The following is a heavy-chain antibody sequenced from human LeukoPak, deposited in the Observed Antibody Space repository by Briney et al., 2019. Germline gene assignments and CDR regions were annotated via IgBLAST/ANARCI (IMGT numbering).Heavy chain of an antibody. V-gene: IGHV1-8*01. CDR1: GYTFTSYD. CDR2: MNPNSGNT. CDR3: ASSGSGWYYAFDI. D-gene: IGHD6-19*01. J-gene: IGHJ3*02. Sequence: GASVKVSCKASGYTFTSYDINWVRQATGQGLEWVGWMNPNSGNTGYAQKFQGRVTMTRNTSISTAYMELSRLRSDDTAVYYCASSGSGWYYAFDIWGQGTMVTASS.